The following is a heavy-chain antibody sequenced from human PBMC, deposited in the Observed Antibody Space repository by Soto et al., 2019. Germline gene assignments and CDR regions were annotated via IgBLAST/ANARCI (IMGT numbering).Heavy chain of an antibody. V-gene: IGHV1-69*13. J-gene: IGHJ6*02. CDR3: ARVWNPSYGMDV. Sequence: SVKVSCKASGGTFSSYAISWVRQAPGQGLEWMGGIVPIFGTANYAQKFQGRVTITADESTSTAYMELSSLRSEDTAVYYCARVWNPSYGMDVWGQGTTVTVSS. CDR1: GGTFSSYA. CDR2: IVPIFGTA. D-gene: IGHD1-1*01.